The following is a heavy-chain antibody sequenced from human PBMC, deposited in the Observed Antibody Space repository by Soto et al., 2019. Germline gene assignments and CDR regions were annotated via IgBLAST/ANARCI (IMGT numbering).Heavy chain of an antibody. V-gene: IGHV3-53*01. CDR3: ATWHEREHAYDV. CDR1: GLTISGKKY. Sequence: AGGSLRLSCAAFGLTISGKKYVAWVRQAPGKGLEWVSALYDVDGSFYADSVKGRFTTSSDSSKTTVYLQMNDLRPDDTAVYYCATWHEREHAYDVRGQGTTVTVSS. CDR2: LYDVDGS. J-gene: IGHJ3*01. D-gene: IGHD1-1*01.